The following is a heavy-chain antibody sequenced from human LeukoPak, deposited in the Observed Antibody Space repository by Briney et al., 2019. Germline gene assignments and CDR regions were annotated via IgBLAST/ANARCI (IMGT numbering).Heavy chain of an antibody. D-gene: IGHD3-10*01. Sequence: GGSLRLSCAASGFTFSSYDMHWVRHATGKGLEWVSAIGTAGDTYYPGSVKGRFTISRENAKNSLYLQMNSLRAGDTAVYYCARGSYGSGSYGMDVWGQGTTVTVSS. CDR3: ARGSYGSGSYGMDV. CDR2: IGTAGDT. V-gene: IGHV3-13*01. CDR1: GFTFSSYD. J-gene: IGHJ6*02.